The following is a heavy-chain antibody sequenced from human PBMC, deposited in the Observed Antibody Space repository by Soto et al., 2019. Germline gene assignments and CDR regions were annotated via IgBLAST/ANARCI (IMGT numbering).Heavy chain of an antibody. CDR1: GFTFSSYG. D-gene: IGHD6-19*01. CDR2: IWYDGSNK. V-gene: IGHV3-33*01. J-gene: IGHJ6*02. CDR3: ARDLLVAGDYYSYGMDF. Sequence: GGSLRLSCAASGFTFSSYGMHWVRQAPGKGLEWVAVIWYDGSNKYYADSVKGRFTISRDNSKNTLYLQMNSLRAEDTAVYYCARDLLVAGDYYSYGMDFWCQGPTVTVAS.